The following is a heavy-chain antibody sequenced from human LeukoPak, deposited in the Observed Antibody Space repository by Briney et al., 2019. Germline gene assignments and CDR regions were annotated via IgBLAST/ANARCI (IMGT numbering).Heavy chain of an antibody. Sequence: SETLSLTCTVSGGSISSYYWSWIRQPPGKGLEWIGYIYYSGSTNYNPSLKSRVTISVDTSKNQFSLKLSSVTAADTAVYYCARYYYDSTGGGSAFDIWGQGTMVTVSS. CDR2: IYYSGST. CDR3: ARYYYDSTGGGSAFDI. CDR1: GGSISSYY. D-gene: IGHD3-22*01. V-gene: IGHV4-59*01. J-gene: IGHJ3*02.